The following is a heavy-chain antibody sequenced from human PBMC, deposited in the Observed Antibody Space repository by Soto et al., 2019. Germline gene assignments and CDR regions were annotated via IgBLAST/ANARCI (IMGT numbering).Heavy chain of an antibody. CDR3: ARYSVAGTAFDY. J-gene: IGHJ4*02. CDR2: INPIVGVA. CDR1: GISFINHY. V-gene: IGHV1-69*10. D-gene: IGHD6-19*01. Sequence: SVKVSCKASGISFINHYVHWVRQAPGQGPEWMGVINPIVGVANYAQKLQGRVTVTADESTSTAYMELSSLTSEDTAVYYCARYSVAGTAFDYWGQGALVSVSS.